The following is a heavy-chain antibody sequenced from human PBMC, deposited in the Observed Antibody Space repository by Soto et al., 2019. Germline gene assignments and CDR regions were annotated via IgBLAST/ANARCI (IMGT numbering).Heavy chain of an antibody. CDR2: IYYTGST. D-gene: IGHD3-10*01. V-gene: IGHV4-59*01. Sequence: SETLSLTCTVSGGSIDSFYWSWIRQSPGKGLEWIGYIYYTGSTVYNPSLKTRVTISLDTSKTQFSLKLRSVTAADTAVYYCARVKYGSGSYLHTFDYWGQGALVTVSS. CDR3: ARVKYGSGSYLHTFDY. J-gene: IGHJ4*02. CDR1: GGSIDSFY.